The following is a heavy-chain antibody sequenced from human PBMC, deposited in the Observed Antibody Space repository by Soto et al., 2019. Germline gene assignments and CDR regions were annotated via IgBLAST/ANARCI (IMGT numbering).Heavy chain of an antibody. CDR1: GFTFDDYA. J-gene: IGHJ3*02. Sequence: GGSLRLSCAASGFTFDDYAMHWVRQAPGKGLEWVSGISWNSGSIGYADSVKGRFTISRDNAKNSLYLQMNSLRAEDTALYYCAKDRVAVAGTPDAFDIWGQGTMVTVSS. V-gene: IGHV3-9*01. CDR2: ISWNSGSI. D-gene: IGHD6-19*01. CDR3: AKDRVAVAGTPDAFDI.